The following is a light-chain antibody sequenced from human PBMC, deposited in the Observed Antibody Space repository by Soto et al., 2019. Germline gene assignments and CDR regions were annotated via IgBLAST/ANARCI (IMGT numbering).Light chain of an antibody. V-gene: IGKV3-20*01. CDR3: HQYGSSPQA. CDR1: QSVSSNS. CDR2: GAS. Sequence: EIVLTQSPGTLSVSPGERATLSCRASQSVSSNSLAWYQQKPGQAPRLLIYGASSRATGVPDRFGASGSGTDFTLTISRLEPEDFAVYFCHQYGSSPQAFGGGTKVEIQ. J-gene: IGKJ4*01.